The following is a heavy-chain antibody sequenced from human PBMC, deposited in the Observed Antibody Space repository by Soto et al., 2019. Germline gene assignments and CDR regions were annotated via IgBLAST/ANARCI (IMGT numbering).Heavy chain of an antibody. D-gene: IGHD6-19*01. CDR2: ITGSGGST. V-gene: IGHV3-23*01. CDR1: GFTFSSYA. CDR3: AKDSISSCGWDYYDYRDV. Sequence: EVQLLESGGGLVQPGGSLRLSCAASGFTFSSYAMSWVRQAPGKGLEWVSAITGSGGSTYYADSVKGRFTISRDNSKNTLYLQMNSRTAEDTAVYYCAKDSISSCGWDYYDYRDVWGKETTVTVSS. J-gene: IGHJ6*03.